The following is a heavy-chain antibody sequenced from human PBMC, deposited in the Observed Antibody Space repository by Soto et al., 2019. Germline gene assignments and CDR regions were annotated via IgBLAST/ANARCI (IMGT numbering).Heavy chain of an antibody. V-gene: IGHV1-2*02. Sequence: ASVKVSCKAIGYSFTSHYMHWVRQAPGQGLEWMGRINPNSGGTNYAQKFQGRFTISRDNAKNTLYMQMNSLRAEDTAVYYCARGPFYGSSWGQGTLVTVSS. D-gene: IGHD6-13*01. CDR2: INPNSGGT. CDR1: GYSFTSHY. J-gene: IGHJ4*02. CDR3: ARGPFYGSS.